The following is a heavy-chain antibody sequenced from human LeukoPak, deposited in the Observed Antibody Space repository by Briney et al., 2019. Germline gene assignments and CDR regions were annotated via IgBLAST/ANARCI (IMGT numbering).Heavy chain of an antibody. Sequence: GESLKISCAASGFTFSSFGMHWVRQAPGKGLEWVAFIRYDGSNKYYADSVKGRFTISRDNSKNTLYLQMNSLRAEDTAVYYCVVITQAWGQGTLVTVSS. CDR2: IRYDGSNK. D-gene: IGHD2/OR15-2a*01. CDR3: VVITQA. CDR1: GFTFSSFG. J-gene: IGHJ5*02. V-gene: IGHV3-30*02.